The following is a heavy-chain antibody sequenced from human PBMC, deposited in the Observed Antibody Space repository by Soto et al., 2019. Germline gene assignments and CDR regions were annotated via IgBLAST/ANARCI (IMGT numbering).Heavy chain of an antibody. CDR2: INWNSGSI. Sequence: PGGSLRLSCAASGFTFDDYAMHWVRQAPGKGLEWVSGINWNSGSIGYADSVKGRFTISRDNAKNSLYLQMNSLRADDTALYYCAKDGRSSSHYYYYMDVWGKGTTVTVSS. CDR1: GFTFDDYA. J-gene: IGHJ6*03. V-gene: IGHV3-9*01. CDR3: AKDGRSSSHYYYYMDV. D-gene: IGHD6-6*01.